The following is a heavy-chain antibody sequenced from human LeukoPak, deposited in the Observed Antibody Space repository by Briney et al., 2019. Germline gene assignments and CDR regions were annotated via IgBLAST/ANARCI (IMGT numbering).Heavy chain of an antibody. D-gene: IGHD2-2*01. Sequence: GGSLRLSCAASGFIFSGYWMHWVRQAPGKGLVWLSRIKNDGSITSYADSVKGRFTISRDNAKNTLYLQMNSLRAEDTALYYCAKLGCTGTICYANYWGQGTLVTVSS. CDR2: IKNDGSIT. V-gene: IGHV3-74*01. J-gene: IGHJ4*02. CDR1: GFIFSGYW. CDR3: AKLGCTGTICYANY.